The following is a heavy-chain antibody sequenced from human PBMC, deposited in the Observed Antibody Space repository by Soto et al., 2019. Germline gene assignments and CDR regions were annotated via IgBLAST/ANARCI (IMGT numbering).Heavy chain of an antibody. V-gene: IGHV5-51*01. Sequence: GESLKISCKGSGYSFTSYWIGWVRQMPGKGLEWMGIIYPGDSDTRYSPSFQGQVTISADKSISTAYLQWSSLKASDTAMYYCARHRVEGRYYDFWSGYYQVHYYYYMDVWGKGTTVTVSS. J-gene: IGHJ6*03. CDR1: GYSFTSYW. CDR2: IYPGDSDT. D-gene: IGHD3-3*01. CDR3: ARHRVEGRYYDFWSGYYQVHYYYYMDV.